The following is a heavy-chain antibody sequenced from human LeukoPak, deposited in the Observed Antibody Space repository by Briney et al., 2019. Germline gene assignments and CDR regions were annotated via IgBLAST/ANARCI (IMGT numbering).Heavy chain of an antibody. CDR2: ISSSGSTI. J-gene: IGHJ4*02. Sequence: GGSLRLSCAASGFTFSSYEMNWVRQAPGKGPEWVSYISSSGSTIYYADSVKGRFTISRDNAKNSLYLQMNSLRAEDTAVYYCARHLSGVTGYTYGRGIDYWGQGTLVTVSS. CDR1: GFTFSSYE. CDR3: ARHLSGVTGYTYGRGIDY. D-gene: IGHD5-18*01. V-gene: IGHV3-48*03.